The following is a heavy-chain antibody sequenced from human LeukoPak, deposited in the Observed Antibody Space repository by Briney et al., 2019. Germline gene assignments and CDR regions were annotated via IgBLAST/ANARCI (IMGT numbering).Heavy chain of an antibody. V-gene: IGHV3-30*18. Sequence: QPGGSLRLSCAASGFTFSSYGMHWVRQAPGKGLEWVAVISYDGGNKYYADSVKGRFTISRDNSKNTLYLQMNSLRVEDTAVYYCANYYDSIFDYWGQGTLVTVSS. CDR2: ISYDGGNK. CDR1: GFTFSSYG. J-gene: IGHJ4*02. CDR3: ANYYDSIFDY. D-gene: IGHD3-22*01.